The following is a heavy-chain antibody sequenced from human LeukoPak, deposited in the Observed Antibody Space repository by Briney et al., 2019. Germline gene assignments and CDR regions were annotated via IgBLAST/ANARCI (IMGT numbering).Heavy chain of an antibody. Sequence: GGSLRLSCAASGFTFSSYGMHWVRQAPGKGLEWVAVIWYDGSDKYYADSVKGRFTISRDNSKNTLYLQMNSLRAEDTAVYYCARGTHYDILTGYRYYYYYYGMDVWGQGTTVTVSS. CDR1: GFTFSSYG. CDR2: IWYDGSDK. J-gene: IGHJ6*02. V-gene: IGHV3-33*01. CDR3: ARGTHYDILTGYRYYYYYYGMDV. D-gene: IGHD3-9*01.